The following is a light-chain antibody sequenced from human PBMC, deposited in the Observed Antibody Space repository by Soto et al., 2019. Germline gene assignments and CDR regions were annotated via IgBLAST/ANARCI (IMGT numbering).Light chain of an antibody. V-gene: IGKV3-15*01. CDR3: QQYKNWPRT. Sequence: ELLMTQSPDSLSVSPGERATLSCRASQSVSSNLAWYQQKLGQAPRLLIYGASTRATGISARFSGSGSGTEFTLTISSLQSEDFAIYYCQQYKNWPRTFGQGT. CDR1: QSVSSN. CDR2: GAS. J-gene: IGKJ1*01.